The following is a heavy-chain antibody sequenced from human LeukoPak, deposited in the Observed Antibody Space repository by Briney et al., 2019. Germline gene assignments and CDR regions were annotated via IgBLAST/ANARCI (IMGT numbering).Heavy chain of an antibody. Sequence: SETLSLTCTVSGGSIGTYYWSWIRQPPGKGLEWIGYIYYSGSTQYNPSLESRVTIPVDTSKNQFSLKLSSVTAADTAVYYCAREDYYDSSGYYYWVYWGQGTLVTVSP. CDR3: AREDYYDSSGYYYWVY. J-gene: IGHJ4*02. CDR2: IYYSGST. D-gene: IGHD3-22*01. V-gene: IGHV4-59*12. CDR1: GGSIGTYY.